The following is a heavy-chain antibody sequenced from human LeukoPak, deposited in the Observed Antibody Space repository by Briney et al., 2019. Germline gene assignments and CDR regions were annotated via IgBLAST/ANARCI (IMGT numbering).Heavy chain of an antibody. J-gene: IGHJ4*02. CDR3: TTVGYASVTAR. CDR2: IESKADGGTT. Sequence: GGSLRLSCAASGFTFSNAGMSWVRQAPGKGLEWVGRIESKADGGTTDYAAPVKGRFTISRDDSKNTLYLQMNSLKTEDTAVYYCTTVGYASVTARWGQGTLVTVSS. CDR1: GFTFSNAG. V-gene: IGHV3-15*04. D-gene: IGHD2-8*01.